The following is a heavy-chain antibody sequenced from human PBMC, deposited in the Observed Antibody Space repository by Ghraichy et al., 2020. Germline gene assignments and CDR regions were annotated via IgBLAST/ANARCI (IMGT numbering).Heavy chain of an antibody. CDR3: ARQYNWNFQFDY. J-gene: IGHJ4*02. V-gene: IGHV4-39*01. CDR1: GGSINYSRYY. CDR2: IYYGGTT. D-gene: IGHD1-7*01. Sequence: GSLRLSCTVSGGSINYSRYYWGWIRQPPGKGLEWIGSIYYGGTTYYNPSLKSRVTMSVDTSKNQFSLNLSSVTAADTAVFYCARQYNWNFQFDYWGQGTLVTVSS.